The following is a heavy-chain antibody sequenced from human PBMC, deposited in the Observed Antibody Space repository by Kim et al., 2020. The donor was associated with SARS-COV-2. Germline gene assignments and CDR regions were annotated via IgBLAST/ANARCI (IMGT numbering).Heavy chain of an antibody. Sequence: ASVKVSCKASGYTFTNYGVSWVRQAPGQGLEWMGWISAYNGNTNYAQNLQGRVTMTTDTSTSTAYMELRSLRSDDTAVYYCARWVGGRSFAYVSYYYYGMDVWGQGTTVTVSS. J-gene: IGHJ6*02. CDR1: GYTFTNYG. CDR2: ISAYNGNT. V-gene: IGHV1-18*01. CDR3: ARWVGGRSFAYVSYYYYGMDV. D-gene: IGHD3-16*01.